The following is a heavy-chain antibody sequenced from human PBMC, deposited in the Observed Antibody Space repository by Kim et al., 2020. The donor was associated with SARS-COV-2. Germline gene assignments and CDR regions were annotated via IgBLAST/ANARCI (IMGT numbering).Heavy chain of an antibody. D-gene: IGHD1-26*01. CDR1: GGSISSYY. CDR3: ARALPWDGMDV. CDR2: IYYSGST. Sequence: ETLSLTCTVSGGSISSYYWSWIRQPPGKGLEWIGYIYYSGSTNYNPSLKSRVTISVDTSKNQFSLKLSSVTAADTAVYYCARALPWDGMDVWGQGPTV. V-gene: IGHV4-59*13. J-gene: IGHJ6*02.